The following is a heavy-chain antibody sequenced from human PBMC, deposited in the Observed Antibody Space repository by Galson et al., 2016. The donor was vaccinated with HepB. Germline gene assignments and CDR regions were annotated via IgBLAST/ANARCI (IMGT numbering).Heavy chain of an antibody. D-gene: IGHD2-21*02. Sequence: SLRLSCAASGFTFSNFAMNWVRQAPGKGLEWVSSIGNSGSNTYYADSVKGRFTISRDNSKNTLFLQMNNLRADDPAVYYCVKDFRSCGGGDCYGWFDPWGQGILVTVSS. V-gene: IGHV3-23*01. CDR3: VKDFRSCGGGDCYGWFDP. CDR1: GFTFSNFA. J-gene: IGHJ5*02. CDR2: IGNSGSNT.